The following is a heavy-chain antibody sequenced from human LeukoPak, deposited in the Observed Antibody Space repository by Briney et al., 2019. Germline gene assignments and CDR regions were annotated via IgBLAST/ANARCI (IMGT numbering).Heavy chain of an antibody. CDR3: AKDIRTMIVSYFDY. D-gene: IGHD3-22*01. V-gene: IGHV4-59*01. Sequence: SETLSLTCTVSGGSISTYYWSWIRQPPGKGLEWIGYIYYTGSTSYNPSLKSRVTMSLDASKNQFSLELNSVTPADTAVYYCAKDIRTMIVSYFDYWGQGTLVTVSS. CDR2: IYYTGST. CDR1: GGSISTYY. J-gene: IGHJ4*02.